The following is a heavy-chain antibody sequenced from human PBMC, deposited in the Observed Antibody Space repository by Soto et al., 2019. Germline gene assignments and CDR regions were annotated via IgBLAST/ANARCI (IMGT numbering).Heavy chain of an antibody. CDR2: VSSSGST. CDR1: GDSMSNYY. Sequence: SETLSLTCVVSGDSMSNYYWRWIRQPPGKGLEWIGDVSSSGSTYYNPSLKSRVTISVDTSKNQFSLKLSSVTAADTAVYYCARGFHYYDSGGYLSDSYGMDVWGQGTTVTVSS. CDR3: ARGFHYYDSGGYLSDSYGMDV. J-gene: IGHJ6*02. D-gene: IGHD3-22*01. V-gene: IGHV4-59*12.